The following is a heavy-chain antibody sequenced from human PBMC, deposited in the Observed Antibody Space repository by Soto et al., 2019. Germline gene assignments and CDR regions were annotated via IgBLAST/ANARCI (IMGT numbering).Heavy chain of an antibody. CDR2: ISYDGSNK. CDR1: GFTFSSYG. CDR3: AKDLLDYDILTGYNEHGMDV. D-gene: IGHD3-9*01. V-gene: IGHV3-30*18. Sequence: QVQLVESGGGVVQPGRSLRLSCAASGFTFSSYGMHWVRQAPGKGLEWVAVISYDGSNKYYADSVKGRFTISRDNSKNTLYLQMNSLRAEDTAVYYCAKDLLDYDILTGYNEHGMDVWGQGTTVTVSS. J-gene: IGHJ6*02.